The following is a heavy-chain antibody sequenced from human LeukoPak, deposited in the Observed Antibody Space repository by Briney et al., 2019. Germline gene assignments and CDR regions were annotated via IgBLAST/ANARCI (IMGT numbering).Heavy chain of an antibody. CDR3: ARQQQLVRGAFDI. CDR1: GGSISSYY. Sequence: SETLSLTCTVSGGSISSYYWSWIRQPPGKGLEWIGSIYYSGSTYYNPSLKSRVTISVDTSKNQFSLKLSSVTAADTAVYYCARQQQLVRGAFDIWGQGTMVTVSS. V-gene: IGHV4-59*08. J-gene: IGHJ3*02. D-gene: IGHD6-13*01. CDR2: IYYSGST.